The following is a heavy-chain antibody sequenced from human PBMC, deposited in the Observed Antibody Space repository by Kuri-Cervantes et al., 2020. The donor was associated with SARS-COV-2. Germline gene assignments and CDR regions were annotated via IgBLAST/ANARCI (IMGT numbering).Heavy chain of an antibody. CDR3: ARGDYDFWSGYYCS. CDR2: VKTNSGNT. V-gene: IGHV1-8*03. Sequence: ASVKVSCKASGYTFTSYGISWVRQATGQGLEWMGMVKTNSGNTLYAQIFQGRVTITADKSTSTAYMELSSLRSEDTAVYYCARGDYDFWSGYYCSWGQGTLVTVSS. J-gene: IGHJ5*02. CDR1: GYTFTSYG. D-gene: IGHD3-3*01.